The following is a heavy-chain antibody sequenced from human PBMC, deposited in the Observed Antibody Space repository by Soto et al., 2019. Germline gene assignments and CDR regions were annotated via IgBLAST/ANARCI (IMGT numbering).Heavy chain of an antibody. Sequence: QVQLVESGGGVVQPGRSLRLSCAASGFTFSSYAMHWVRQAPGKGLEWVAVISYDGSNKYYADSVKGRFTISRDNSKNPLYLQMNSLRAEDTAVYYCARGITYYYDSSGYYEFDYWGQGTLVTVSS. J-gene: IGHJ4*02. CDR2: ISYDGSNK. CDR1: GFTFSSYA. D-gene: IGHD3-22*01. CDR3: ARGITYYYDSSGYYEFDY. V-gene: IGHV3-30-3*01.